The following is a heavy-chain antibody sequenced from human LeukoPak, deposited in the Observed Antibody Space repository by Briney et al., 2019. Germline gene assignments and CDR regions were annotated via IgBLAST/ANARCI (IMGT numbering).Heavy chain of an antibody. CDR1: GGSFSGYY. Sequence: SETLSLTCAVYGGSFSGYYWSWLRQPPGKGLEWIGEINHSGSTNYNPSLKSRVTIPVDTSKNQFSLKLSSVTAADTAVYYCARWLPSFDYWGQGTLVTVSS. V-gene: IGHV4-34*01. D-gene: IGHD5-12*01. J-gene: IGHJ4*02. CDR2: INHSGST. CDR3: ARWLPSFDY.